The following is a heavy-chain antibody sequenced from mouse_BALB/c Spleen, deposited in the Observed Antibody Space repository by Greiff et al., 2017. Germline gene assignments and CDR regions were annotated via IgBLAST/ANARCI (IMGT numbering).Heavy chain of an antibody. CDR2: IWPDGST. D-gene: IGHD1-1*01. CDR1: GFSLTSYC. J-gene: IGHJ4*01. V-gene: IGHV2-6-2*01. Sequence: VQRVQSGPELVTPSPCLSISCTASGFSLTSYCVHWVRQPPGKGLEWLVVIWPDGSTTYNSALKSRLVISTDNSKSQVFLKMNSHHTADTAIYYCARDAYYGYAMDYWGQGTSVTVSA. CDR3: ARDAYYGYAMDY.